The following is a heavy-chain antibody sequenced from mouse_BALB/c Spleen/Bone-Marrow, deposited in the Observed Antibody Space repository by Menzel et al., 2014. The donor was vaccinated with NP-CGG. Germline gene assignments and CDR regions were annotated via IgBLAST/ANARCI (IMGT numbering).Heavy chain of an antibody. J-gene: IGHJ4*01. Sequence: QVQLQQSGAELAKPGASVKMSCKASGYTFTSYWMHWVKQRPGQGLEWIGYINPSTGYTEYNQKFKDKATLTADKSSSTAYMQLISLTSEDSAVYYCARQITTVDYAMDYWGQGTSVTVSS. CDR1: GYTFTSYW. D-gene: IGHD1-1*01. V-gene: IGHV1-7*01. CDR3: ARQITTVDYAMDY. CDR2: INPSTGYT.